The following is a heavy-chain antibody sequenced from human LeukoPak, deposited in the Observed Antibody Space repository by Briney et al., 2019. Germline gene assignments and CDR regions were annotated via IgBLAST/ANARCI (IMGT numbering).Heavy chain of an antibody. CDR3: AKACTGGTTCFYVDY. V-gene: IGHV3-23*01. J-gene: IGHJ4*02. D-gene: IGHD2-8*02. Sequence: PGGSLRLSCVVSGVTFSRNAMSWVRQAPGKGLEWVSSISGNGGSTYYADSVKGRFTISRDKSKNTVYLQMDGLRSDDTAVYFCAKACTGGTTCFYVDYWGRGTLVSVSS. CDR1: GVTFSRNA. CDR2: ISGNGGST.